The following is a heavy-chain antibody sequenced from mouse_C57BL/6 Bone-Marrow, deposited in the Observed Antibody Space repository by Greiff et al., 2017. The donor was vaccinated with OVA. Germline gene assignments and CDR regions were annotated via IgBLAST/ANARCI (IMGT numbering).Heavy chain of an antibody. Sequence: VQLKQSGAELVKPGASVKLSCTASGFNIKDYYMHWVKQRTEQGLEWIGRIDPEDGETKYAPKFQGKATITADTSSNTAYLQLSSLTSEDTAVYYCARLLREFAYWGQGTLVTVSA. V-gene: IGHV14-2*01. J-gene: IGHJ3*01. D-gene: IGHD1-1*01. CDR1: GFNIKDYY. CDR2: IDPEDGET. CDR3: ARLLREFAY.